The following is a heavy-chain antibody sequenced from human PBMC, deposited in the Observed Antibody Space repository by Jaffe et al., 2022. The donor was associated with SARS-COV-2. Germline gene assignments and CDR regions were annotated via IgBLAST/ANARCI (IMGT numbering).Heavy chain of an antibody. V-gene: IGHV1-46*01. CDR3: ARELGSYDFWSGFFDY. CDR2: INPSGGST. Sequence: QVQLVQSGAEVKKPGASVKVSCKASGYTFTSYYMHWVRQAPGQGLEWMGIINPSGGSTSYAQKFQGRVTMTRDTSTSTVYMELSSLRSEDTAVYYCARELGSYDFWSGFFDYWGQGTLVTVSS. CDR1: GYTFTSYY. D-gene: IGHD3-3*01. J-gene: IGHJ4*02.